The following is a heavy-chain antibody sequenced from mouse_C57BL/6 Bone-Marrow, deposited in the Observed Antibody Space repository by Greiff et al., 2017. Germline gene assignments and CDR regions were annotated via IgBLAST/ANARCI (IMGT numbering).Heavy chain of an antibody. J-gene: IGHJ3*01. D-gene: IGHD2-1*01. CDR3: ARDGNLAWFAY. CDR1: GFTFSDYG. Sequence: EVQLQESGGGLVQPGGSLKLSCAASGFTFSDYGMAWVRQAPRKGPEWVAFISNLAYSIYYADTVTGRFTISRENAKNTLYLEMSSLRSEDTAMYYCARDGNLAWFAYWGQGTMVTVSA. CDR2: ISNLAYSI. V-gene: IGHV5-15*01.